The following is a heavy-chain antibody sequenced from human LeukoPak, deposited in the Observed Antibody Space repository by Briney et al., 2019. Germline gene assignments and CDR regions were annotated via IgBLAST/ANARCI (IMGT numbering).Heavy chain of an antibody. CDR3: ARDDLDDSSGYYRFDY. D-gene: IGHD3-22*01. CDR1: GYTFTGYY. J-gene: IGHJ4*02. V-gene: IGHV1-2*02. CDR2: INPNSGGT. Sequence: ASVKVSCKTSGYTFTGYYMHWVRQAPGQGLEWMGWINPNSGGTNYAQKFQGRVTMTRDTSISTAYMELSRLRSDDTAVYYCARDDLDDSSGYYRFDYWGLGTLVTVSS.